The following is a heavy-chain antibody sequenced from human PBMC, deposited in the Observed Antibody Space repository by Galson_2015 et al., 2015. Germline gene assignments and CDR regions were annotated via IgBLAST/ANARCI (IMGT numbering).Heavy chain of an antibody. CDR1: GFTFSSYE. J-gene: IGHJ6*03. CDR3: ARAGGAVALNSNYYYMDV. CDR2: ISSSGSTK. V-gene: IGHV3-48*03. D-gene: IGHD6-19*01. Sequence: SLRLSCAASGFTFSSYEMNWVRQAPGKGLEWVSYISSSGSTKYYADSVKGRFTISRDNAKNSLYLQMNSLTAEDMAVYYCARAGGAVALNSNYYYMDVWGKGTTVTVSS.